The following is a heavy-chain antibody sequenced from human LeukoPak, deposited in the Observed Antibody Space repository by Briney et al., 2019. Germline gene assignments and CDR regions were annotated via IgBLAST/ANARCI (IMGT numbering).Heavy chain of an antibody. V-gene: IGHV3-30-3*01. CDR2: ISYDGSNK. Sequence: GGSLRLSCAASGFTFDDYAMHWVRQTPGKGLEWVAVISYDGSNKYYADSVKGRFTISRDNSKNTLYLQMNSLRAEDTAVYYCARDLRNYGDYWGQGTLVTVSS. CDR1: GFTFDDYA. J-gene: IGHJ4*02. CDR3: ARDLRNYGDY.